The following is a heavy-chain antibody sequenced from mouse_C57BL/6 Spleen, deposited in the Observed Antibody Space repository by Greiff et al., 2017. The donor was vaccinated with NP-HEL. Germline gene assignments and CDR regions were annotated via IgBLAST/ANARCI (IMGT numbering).Heavy chain of an antibody. D-gene: IGHD2-4*01. J-gene: IGHJ1*03. CDR1: GYTFTSYW. CDR3: TRSSFYDYDSYWYFDV. V-gene: IGHV1-5*01. CDR2: IYPGNSDT. Sequence: EVQLQQSGTVLARPGASVKMSCKTSGYTFTSYWMHWVKQRPGQGLEWIGAIYPGNSDTSYNQKFKGKAKLTAVTSASTAYMELSSLTNEDSAVYYCTRSSFYDYDSYWYFDVWGTGTTVTVSS.